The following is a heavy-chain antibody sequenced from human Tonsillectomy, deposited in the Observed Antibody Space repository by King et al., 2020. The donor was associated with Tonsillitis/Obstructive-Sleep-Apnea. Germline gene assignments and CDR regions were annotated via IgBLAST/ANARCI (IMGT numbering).Heavy chain of an antibody. D-gene: IGHD5-18*01. V-gene: IGHV4-59*01. J-gene: IGHJ5*02. Sequence: QLQESGPGLVKPSETLSLTCTVSGGSISSYYWSWIRQPPGKGLEWIGYFYYSGSTNYNPSLKIRVTISVETSKNQFSLKLSSVTAADTAVYYCARELLDSYGPNWFDPWGQGTLVTVSS. CDR3: ARELLDSYGPNWFDP. CDR1: GGSISSYY. CDR2: FYYSGST.